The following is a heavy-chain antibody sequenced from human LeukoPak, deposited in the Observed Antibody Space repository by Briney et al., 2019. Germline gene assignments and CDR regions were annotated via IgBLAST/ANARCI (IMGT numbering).Heavy chain of an antibody. V-gene: IGHV3-23*01. CDR2: ISSNGGST. CDR3: AKASKMDTILPPFDY. D-gene: IGHD5-24*01. J-gene: IGHJ4*02. CDR1: GFTFSSYA. Sequence: GGSLRLSCAASGFTFSSYAMSWVRQAPGKGLEWVSSISSNGGSTYYADSVKGRFTISRDNSKNTLYLQTNSLRAEDTAVYYCAKASKMDTILPPFDYWGQGTLVTVSS.